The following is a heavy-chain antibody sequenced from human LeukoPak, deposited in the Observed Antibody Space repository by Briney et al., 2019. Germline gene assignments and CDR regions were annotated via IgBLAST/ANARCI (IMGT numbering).Heavy chain of an antibody. CDR2: ISWNSGSI. Sequence: GGSLRLSCAASGFTFDDYAMHWVRQAPGKGLEWVSGISWNSGSIGYADSVKGRFTISRDNAKNSLYLQMNSLRAEDTALYYCAKDAGGYYDSSGYSKPDYWGQGTLVTVSS. J-gene: IGHJ4*02. CDR3: AKDAGGYYDSSGYSKPDY. D-gene: IGHD3-22*01. CDR1: GFTFDDYA. V-gene: IGHV3-9*01.